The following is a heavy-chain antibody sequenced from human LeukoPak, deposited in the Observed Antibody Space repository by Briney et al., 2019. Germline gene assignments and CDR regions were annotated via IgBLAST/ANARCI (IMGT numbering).Heavy chain of an antibody. Sequence: SETLSLTCTVSGYSISSGYYWGWIRQPPGKGLEWIGSIYHSGSTYYNPSLKSRVTISVDTSKNQFSLKLSSVTAADTAVYYCARARGAAASDYWGQGTLVTVSS. J-gene: IGHJ4*02. CDR1: GYSISSGYY. CDR2: IYHSGST. V-gene: IGHV4-38-2*02. D-gene: IGHD6-13*01. CDR3: ARARGAAASDY.